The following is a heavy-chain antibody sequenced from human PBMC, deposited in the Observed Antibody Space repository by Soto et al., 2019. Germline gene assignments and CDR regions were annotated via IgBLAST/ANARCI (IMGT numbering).Heavy chain of an antibody. D-gene: IGHD6-19*01. CDR2: IYHTGST. CDR3: ARTAGWAAY. J-gene: IGHJ4*02. CDR1: GGSLSGYY. V-gene: IGHV4-34*01. Sequence: QVQLXQXGAGLLKPSETLSLTCAVYGGSLSGYYWSWFRQPPGKGLEWIGEIYHTGSTNYNSSLKSRVTISVDTSKNQFSLNLNSVTAADTAVYYCARTAGWAAYWGQGTLVTVSS.